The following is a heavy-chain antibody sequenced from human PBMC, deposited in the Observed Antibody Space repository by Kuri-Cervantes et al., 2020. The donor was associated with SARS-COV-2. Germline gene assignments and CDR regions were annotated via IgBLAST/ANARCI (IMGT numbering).Heavy chain of an antibody. CDR2: IKQDGSEK. CDR3: ARDQSDSSGWYAEEDYYYYMDV. D-gene: IGHD6-19*01. CDR1: GFTFSSYW. Sequence: GESLKISWAASGFTFSSYWMSWVRQAPGKGLEWVANIKQDGSEKYYVDAVKGRFTISRDNAKNSLYLQMNSLRAEDTAVYYCARDQSDSSGWYAEEDYYYYMDVWGKGTTVTVSS. V-gene: IGHV3-7*01. J-gene: IGHJ6*03.